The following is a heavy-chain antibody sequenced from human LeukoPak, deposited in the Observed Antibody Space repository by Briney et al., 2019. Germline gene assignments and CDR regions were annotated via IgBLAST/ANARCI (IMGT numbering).Heavy chain of an antibody. J-gene: IGHJ4*02. CDR2: IYHSGST. V-gene: IGHV4-30-2*01. CDR3: ARGGYDYVWGSYPPGPYFDY. Sequence: SETLSLTCAVSGGSISSGGYSWSWIRQPPGKGLEWIGYIYHSGSTYYNPSLKSRVTISVDRSKNQFSLKLSSVTAADTAVYYCARGGYDYVWGSYPPGPYFDYWGRGTLVTVSS. CDR1: GGSISSGGYS. D-gene: IGHD3-16*02.